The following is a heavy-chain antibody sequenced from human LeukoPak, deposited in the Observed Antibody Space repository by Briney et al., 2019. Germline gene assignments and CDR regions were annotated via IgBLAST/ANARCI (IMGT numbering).Heavy chain of an antibody. CDR3: AKSTQLWFGHNWFDP. CDR2: ISGSGGST. CDR1: GFTFSSCA. Sequence: PGGSLRLPCAASGFTFSSCAMSWVRQAPGKGLEWVSAISGSGGSTYYADSVKGRFTISRDNSKNTLYLQMNSLRAEDTAVYYCAKSTQLWFGHNWFDPWGQGTLVTVSS. J-gene: IGHJ5*02. D-gene: IGHD3-10*01. V-gene: IGHV3-23*01.